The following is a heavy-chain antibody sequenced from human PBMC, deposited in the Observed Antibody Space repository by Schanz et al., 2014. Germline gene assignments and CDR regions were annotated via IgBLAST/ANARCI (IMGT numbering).Heavy chain of an antibody. CDR1: GFIFSNFA. Sequence: EVQLVESGGGLVQPGGSLRLSCAASGFIFSNFAMEWVRQAPGKGLEWVSAISGSGAGTYYADSVKGRFTFSRDNSKNTLYLQMNSLRAEDTAVYYCAKSMYSTSWAFDLWGQGAQVTVSS. D-gene: IGHD2-2*01. V-gene: IGHV3-23*04. J-gene: IGHJ4*02. CDR3: AKSMYSTSWAFDL. CDR2: ISGSGAGT.